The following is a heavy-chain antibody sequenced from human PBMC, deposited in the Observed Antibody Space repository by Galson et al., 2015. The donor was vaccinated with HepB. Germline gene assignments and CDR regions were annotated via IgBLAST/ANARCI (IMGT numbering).Heavy chain of an antibody. J-gene: IGHJ2*01. CDR2: ISSSGNSI. CDR1: GFTFSGSA. Sequence: SLRLSCAASGFTFSGSAIHWVRQAPGKGLEWISYISSSGNSIYYADSVKGRFTVSRGNAKNSLYLQMNSLRVEDTAVYYCARDLRTVTTTIYWYFDLWGRGTLVTVSS. D-gene: IGHD4-17*01. CDR3: ARDLRTVTTTIYWYFDL. V-gene: IGHV3-48*03.